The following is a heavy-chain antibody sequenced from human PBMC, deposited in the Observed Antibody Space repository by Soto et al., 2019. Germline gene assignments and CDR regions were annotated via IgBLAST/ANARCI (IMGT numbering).Heavy chain of an antibody. V-gene: IGHV4-31*03. CDR2: IYYSGST. D-gene: IGHD3-22*01. Sequence: PSETLSLTCTVSGGSISSGGYYWSWIRQHPGKGLEWIGYIYYSGSTYYNPSLKSRVTISVDTSKNQFSLKLSSVTAADTAVYYCARYYYDSSGYYDYWGQGTLVTVSS. CDR3: ARYYYDSSGYYDY. J-gene: IGHJ4*02. CDR1: GGSISSGGYY.